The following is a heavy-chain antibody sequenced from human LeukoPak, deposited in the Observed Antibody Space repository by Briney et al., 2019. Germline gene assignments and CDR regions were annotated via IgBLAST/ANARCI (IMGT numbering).Heavy chain of an antibody. Sequence: SETLSLTCAVYGGSCSGYYWSWIRQPPGKGREWIGEINHSGSTNYNPSLKSRVTISVDTSKNQFSLKLSSVTAADTAVYYCARGPIVVVPAAISSFDPWGQGTLVTVSS. V-gene: IGHV4-34*01. CDR2: INHSGST. J-gene: IGHJ5*02. CDR3: ARGPIVVVPAAISSFDP. CDR1: GGSCSGYY. D-gene: IGHD2-2*01.